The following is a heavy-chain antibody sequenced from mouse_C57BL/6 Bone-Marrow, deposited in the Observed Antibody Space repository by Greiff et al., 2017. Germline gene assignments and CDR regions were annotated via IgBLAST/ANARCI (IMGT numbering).Heavy chain of an antibody. Sequence: EVQVVESGGGLVKPGGSLKLSCAASGFTFSDYGMHWVRQAPEKGLEWVAYISSGSSTIYYADTVKGRFTISSDNAKNTLFLQMTSLRSEDTAMYYCARILYGNYPYYAMDYWGQGTSVTVSS. CDR3: ARILYGNYPYYAMDY. V-gene: IGHV5-17*01. CDR1: GFTFSDYG. D-gene: IGHD2-1*01. J-gene: IGHJ4*01. CDR2: ISSGSSTI.